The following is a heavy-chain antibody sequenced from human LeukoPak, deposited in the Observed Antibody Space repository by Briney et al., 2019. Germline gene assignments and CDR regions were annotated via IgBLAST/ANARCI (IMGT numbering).Heavy chain of an antibody. J-gene: IGHJ4*02. V-gene: IGHV4-59*01. CDR2: IYYSGST. Sequence: TSETLSLACTVSGGSISSYYWSWIRQPPGKGLEWIGYIYYSGSTNYNPSLKSRVTISVDTSKNQFSLKLSSVTAADTAVYYCARGSDSGSYLGYWGQGTLVTVSS. CDR1: GGSISSYY. D-gene: IGHD1-26*01. CDR3: ARGSDSGSYLGY.